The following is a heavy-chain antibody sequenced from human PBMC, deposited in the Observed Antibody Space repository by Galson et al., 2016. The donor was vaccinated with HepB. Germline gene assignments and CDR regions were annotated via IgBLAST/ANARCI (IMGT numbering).Heavy chain of an antibody. CDR2: ISTSGETI. Sequence: SLRLSCAASGFTFSDNYMTWIRQAPGKGLEWTSYISTSGETIYYADSVKGRFTISRDNAKSSLYLHMHGLRVEDTAVYFCARRGRWHYGLDVWGKGTAVTVSS. CDR1: GFTFSDNY. J-gene: IGHJ6*04. CDR3: ARRGRWHYGLDV. D-gene: IGHD5-24*01. V-gene: IGHV3-11*01.